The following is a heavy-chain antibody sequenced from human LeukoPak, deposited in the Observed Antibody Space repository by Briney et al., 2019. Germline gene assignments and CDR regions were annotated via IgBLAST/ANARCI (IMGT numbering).Heavy chain of an antibody. CDR1: GFTFSSYS. Sequence: GGSLRLSCAASGFTFSSYSMNWVRQAPRKGLEWVSYISSGSRTIYYADSVKGRFTVSRDNAKNSLYLQMNSLRAGDTAVYYCARESITGHRDFDYWGQGTLVTVSS. J-gene: IGHJ4*02. V-gene: IGHV3-48*01. CDR3: ARESITGHRDFDY. D-gene: IGHD1-20*01. CDR2: ISSGSRTI.